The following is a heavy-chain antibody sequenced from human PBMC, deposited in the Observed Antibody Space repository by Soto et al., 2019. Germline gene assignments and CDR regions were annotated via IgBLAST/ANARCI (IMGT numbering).Heavy chain of an antibody. CDR2: IYSGGST. Sequence: EVQLVESGGGLVQPGGSLRLSCAASGFTVSSNYMSWVRQAPGKGLEWVSVIYSGGSTYYADSVKGRFTISRDNSKNTLYLQMDSLRADDTAVYYCARSYYGSGSNDAFDIWGQGTMVTVSS. V-gene: IGHV3-66*01. CDR3: ARSYYGSGSNDAFDI. D-gene: IGHD3-10*01. J-gene: IGHJ3*02. CDR1: GFTVSSNY.